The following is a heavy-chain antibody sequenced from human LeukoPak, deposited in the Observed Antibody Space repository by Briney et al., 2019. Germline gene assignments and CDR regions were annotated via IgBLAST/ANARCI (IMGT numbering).Heavy chain of an antibody. Sequence: ASVKVSSKASGYTFTSYYMHWVRQAPGQGLEWMGIINPSGGSTSYAQKFQGRVTMTRDTSTSTVYMELSSLRSEDTAVYYCARALYGGYYSDWFDPWGQGTLVTVSS. CDR3: ARALYGGYYSDWFDP. CDR2: INPSGGST. V-gene: IGHV1-46*01. D-gene: IGHD3-22*01. J-gene: IGHJ5*02. CDR1: GYTFTSYY.